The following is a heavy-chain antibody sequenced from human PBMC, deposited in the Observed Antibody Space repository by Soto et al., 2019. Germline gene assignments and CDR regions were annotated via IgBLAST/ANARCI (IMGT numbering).Heavy chain of an antibody. CDR3: ARDGERDTGLNFYYYLHGMDA. CDR1: GYTFTTYG. Sequence: QVHLVQSGGEVRKPGASVKVSCKASGYTFTTYGISWVRQAPGQGLEWMGWISPYNGTTKYAEKFQGEMTMTTDTATSTANMDLRSLRSDDTALYYCARDGERDTGLNFYYYLHGMDAWGQGTRVTVSS. V-gene: IGHV1-18*04. J-gene: IGHJ6*02. D-gene: IGHD1-1*01. CDR2: ISPYNGTT.